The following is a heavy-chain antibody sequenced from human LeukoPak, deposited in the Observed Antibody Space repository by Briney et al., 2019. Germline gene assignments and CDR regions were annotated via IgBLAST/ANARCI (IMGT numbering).Heavy chain of an antibody. Sequence: ASVRVSFTASGYTFTNYYMHWVRQAPGQGLEWLGLISPTGSSTNYAQKFRGRVTMTRDTSTTTVYMELSSLRSEDTAVYYCAREESGGYFDYWGQGTLVTVSS. CDR1: GYTFTNYY. D-gene: IGHD2-8*02. CDR3: AREESGGYFDY. V-gene: IGHV1-46*01. J-gene: IGHJ4*02. CDR2: ISPTGSST.